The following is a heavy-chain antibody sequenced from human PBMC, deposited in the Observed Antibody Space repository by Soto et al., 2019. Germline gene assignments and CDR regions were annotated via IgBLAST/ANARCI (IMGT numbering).Heavy chain of an antibody. V-gene: IGHV4-30-4*01. CDR1: GGSISSGDYY. CDR2: IYYSGST. CDR3: ARAPPPGSNNDY. J-gene: IGHJ4*02. Sequence: PSETLSLTCTVSGGSISSGDYYWSWIRQPPGKGLEWIGYIYYSGSTYYNPSLKSRATISVDTSKNQFSLKLSSVTAADTAVYYCARAPPPGSNNDYWGQGTLVTVSS.